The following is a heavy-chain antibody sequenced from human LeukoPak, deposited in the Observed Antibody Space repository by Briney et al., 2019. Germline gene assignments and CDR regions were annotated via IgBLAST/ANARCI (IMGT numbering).Heavy chain of an antibody. D-gene: IGHD6-6*01. CDR2: IYTSGST. J-gene: IGHJ3*02. CDR1: GGSISSYY. Sequence: PSETLSLTCTVSGGSISSYYWSWIRQPAGKGLEWIGRIYTSGSTNYNPSLKSRVTMSVDTSKNQFSLKLTSVTAADTAVYYCARVGEGIAARPRSLGNAFDIWGQGTMVTVSS. CDR3: ARVGEGIAARPRSLGNAFDI. V-gene: IGHV4-4*07.